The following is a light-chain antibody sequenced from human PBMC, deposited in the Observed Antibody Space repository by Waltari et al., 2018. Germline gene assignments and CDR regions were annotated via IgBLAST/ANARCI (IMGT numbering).Light chain of an antibody. CDR3: QRYNSYANT. V-gene: IGKV1-5*01. CDR2: GAS. CDR1: QSINTY. Sequence: DSLMTQSPSTLSASVGDRVTITCRASQSINTYLAWYQQKPGKAPKLLIYGASTLESGVPGRFSGTGSGTEFTLTISSLQPDDFATYYCQRYNSYANTFGQGTKVDIK. J-gene: IGKJ2*01.